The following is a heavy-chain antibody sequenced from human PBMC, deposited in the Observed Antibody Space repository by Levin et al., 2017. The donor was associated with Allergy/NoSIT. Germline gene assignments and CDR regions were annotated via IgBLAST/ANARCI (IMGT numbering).Heavy chain of an antibody. J-gene: IGHJ4*02. V-gene: IGHV3-30*18. Sequence: GGSLRLSCVASGLTYSTYMHWVRQAPGKGLEWVAVIAYDGGNIYYADSVKGRFTISRDNSKNTLYLQMNSLRPEDTAVYFCTNSLYSSGYLFFDYWGQGTLVTVSS. CDR1: GLTYSTY. CDR3: TNSLYSSGYLFFDY. CDR2: IAYDGGNI. D-gene: IGHD6-19*01.